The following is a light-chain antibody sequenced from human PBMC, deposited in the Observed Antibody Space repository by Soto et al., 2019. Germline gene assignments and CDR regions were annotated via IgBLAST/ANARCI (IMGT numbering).Light chain of an antibody. CDR2: KAS. CDR3: QQYNNYPYT. V-gene: IGKV1-5*03. J-gene: IGKJ2*01. CDR1: QSISSW. Sequence: DIQMTQSPSTPSASVGDRVTITCRASQSISSWLDWYQQKPGKAPKLLIYKASTLESGVPSRFSGSGSGTEFTLTISSLQPDDFATYYCQQYNNYPYTFGQGTKLEIK.